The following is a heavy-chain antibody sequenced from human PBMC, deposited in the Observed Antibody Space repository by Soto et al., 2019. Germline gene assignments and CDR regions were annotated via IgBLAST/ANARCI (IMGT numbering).Heavy chain of an antibody. CDR2: IKSDGSET. CDR3: ARVPRLLDS. D-gene: IGHD6-6*01. CDR1: GFTFSPHW. J-gene: IGHJ4*02. V-gene: IGHV3-7*01. Sequence: GGSLRLSCAASGFTFSPHWMNWVRQAPGKGLEWVAYIKSDGSETNYVDSVKGRFTISRDNAKNSLYLQMNSLRVEDTAVYYCARVPRLLDSWGQGALVTVSS.